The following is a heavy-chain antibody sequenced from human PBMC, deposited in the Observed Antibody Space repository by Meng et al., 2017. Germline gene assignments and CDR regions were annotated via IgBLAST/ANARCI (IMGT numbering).Heavy chain of an antibody. CDR2: IRSKANSYAT. J-gene: IGHJ6*02. Sequence: LSLTCAASGFTFSGPAMHWVRQASGKGLEWVGRIRSKANSYATAYAASVKGRFTISRDDSKNTAYLQMNSLKTEDTAVYYCTRHWTMVRGVIRGGYYYYGMDVWGQGTTVTAP. CDR3: TRHWTMVRGVIRGGYYYYGMDV. CDR1: GFTFSGPA. V-gene: IGHV3-73*01. D-gene: IGHD3-10*01.